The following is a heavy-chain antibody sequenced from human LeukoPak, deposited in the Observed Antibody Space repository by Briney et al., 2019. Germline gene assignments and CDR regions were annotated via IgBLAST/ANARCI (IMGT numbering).Heavy chain of an antibody. D-gene: IGHD2-15*01. CDR3: AKGVGGYCSGGSCYYRYHYLDV. Sequence: GGSLRLSCAASGFTFSSYGMHWVRQAPGKGLEWVAFIRYDGSNKYYADSVKGRFIISRDNSKNTLYLQMNSLRAEDTAVYYCAKGVGGYCSGGSCYYRYHYLDVWGKGTTGTISS. V-gene: IGHV3-30*02. CDR2: IRYDGSNK. CDR1: GFTFSSYG. J-gene: IGHJ6*03.